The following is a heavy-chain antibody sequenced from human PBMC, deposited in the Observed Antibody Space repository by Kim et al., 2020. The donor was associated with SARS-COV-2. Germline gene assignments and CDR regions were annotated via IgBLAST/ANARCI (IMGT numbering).Heavy chain of an antibody. V-gene: IGHV4-39*01. D-gene: IGHD3-10*01. Sequence: SNPSLKSRFTISVDTSKNQFSLKLSSVTAADTAVYYCGSMVRGGENWFDPWGQGTLVTVSS. J-gene: IGHJ5*02. CDR3: GSMVRGGENWFDP.